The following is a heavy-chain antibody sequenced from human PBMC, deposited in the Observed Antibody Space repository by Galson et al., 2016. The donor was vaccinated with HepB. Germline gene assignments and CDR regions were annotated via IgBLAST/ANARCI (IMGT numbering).Heavy chain of an antibody. CDR2: TWYDEINK. CDR3: ARASQPYCSSTSCYAGYYHYYGMDV. D-gene: IGHD2-2*01. Sequence: SLRLSCAASGFTFSIYGMHWVRQAPGKGLEWVAVTWYDEINKYYADSVKGRFTISRDYSKNTLYLQMNSLRVDDTDVYYCARASQPYCSSTSCYAGYYHYYGMDVWGQGTTVTVSS. V-gene: IGHV3-33*01. CDR1: GFTFSIYG. J-gene: IGHJ6*02.